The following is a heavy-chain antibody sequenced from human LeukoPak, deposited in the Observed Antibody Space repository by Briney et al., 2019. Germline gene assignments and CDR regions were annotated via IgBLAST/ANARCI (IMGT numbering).Heavy chain of an antibody. CDR1: GGSFSSYY. Sequence: SETLSLTCAVYGGSFSSYYWSWIRQPPGKGLEWIGEINHSGSTNYNPSLKSRVTISVDTSKNQFSLKLSSVTAADTAVYYCARNSAALWSYYYYYGMDVWGQGTTVTVSS. D-gene: IGHD4/OR15-4a*01. CDR2: INHSGST. J-gene: IGHJ6*02. CDR3: ARNSAALWSYYYYYGMDV. V-gene: IGHV4-34*01.